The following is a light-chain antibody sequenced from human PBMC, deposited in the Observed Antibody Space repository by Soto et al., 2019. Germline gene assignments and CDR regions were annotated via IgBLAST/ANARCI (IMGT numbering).Light chain of an antibody. CDR3: GTCERSLRAGV. J-gene: IGLJ3*02. CDR2: DNN. Sequence: QSVLTQPPSVSAAPGQKVTISCSGSSSNIGNNYVSWYQQLPGTAPKLLIYDNNKRPSGIPDRFSGSKSGTSATLGITGLQAGDEADYYWGTCERSLRAGVFGGGTKVTVL. V-gene: IGLV1-51*01. CDR1: SSNIGNNY.